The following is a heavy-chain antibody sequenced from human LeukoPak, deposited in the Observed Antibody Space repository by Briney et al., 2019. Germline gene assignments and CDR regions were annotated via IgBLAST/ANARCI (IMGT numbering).Heavy chain of an antibody. Sequence: ASVKVSCKASGFALYKYNIVWVRQAPGQRGEWVGGMNPKSGNTGYAQKFQGRVTMTRNTSISTAYMELSSLRSENTAVYYCATSPYYYDSSGYPHYYYYYIDVWGKRTTVTMSS. CDR3: ATSPYYYDSSGYPHYYYYYIDV. D-gene: IGHD3-22*01. CDR1: GFALYKYN. CDR2: MNPKSGNT. J-gene: IGHJ6*03. V-gene: IGHV1-8*01.